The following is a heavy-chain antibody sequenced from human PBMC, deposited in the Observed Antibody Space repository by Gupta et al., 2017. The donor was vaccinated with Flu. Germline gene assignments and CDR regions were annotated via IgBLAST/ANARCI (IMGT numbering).Heavy chain of an antibody. D-gene: IGHD2-21*01. V-gene: IGHV3-13*01. Sequence: LIFSTSRMPGVRQGPGKGLEVVSAIETAGDTYYPDSVKGRFTISRENAKSYLYLHINSLRAGDTAVYYCERGKALWVLPNYYGVDVWGQGTKVIVSS. J-gene: IGHJ6*02. CDR1: LIFSTSR. CDR2: IETAGDT. CDR3: ERGKALWVLPNYYGVDV.